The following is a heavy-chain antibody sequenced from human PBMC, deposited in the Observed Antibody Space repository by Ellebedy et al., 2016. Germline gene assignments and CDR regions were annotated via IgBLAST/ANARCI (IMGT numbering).Heavy chain of an antibody. V-gene: IGHV1-8*02. J-gene: IGHJ6*03. D-gene: IGHD6-19*01. CDR2: MNPNSGNT. Sequence: ASVKVSXXASGGTFSSYAISWVRQATGQGLEWMGWMNPNSGNTGYAQKFQGRVTMTRNTSISTAYMELSSLRSEDTAVYYCARDRGWYLDVWGKGTTVTVSS. CDR3: ARDRGWYLDV. CDR1: GGTFSSYA.